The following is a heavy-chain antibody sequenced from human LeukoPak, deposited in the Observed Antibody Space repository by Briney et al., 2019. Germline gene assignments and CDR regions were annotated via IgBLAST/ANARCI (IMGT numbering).Heavy chain of an antibody. D-gene: IGHD6-19*01. CDR3: ARGDNSGWYFFDY. J-gene: IGHJ4*02. CDR2: IYPGDSDT. Sequence: TGESLKISCKASGCTFTDHWIGWVRQMPGKGLEWMGIIYPGDSDTRYSPSFQGQVTISADKSISTAYLQWRNLQAPDTAMYYCARGDNSGWYFFDYWGQGTLVTVSS. V-gene: IGHV5-51*01. CDR1: GCTFTDHW.